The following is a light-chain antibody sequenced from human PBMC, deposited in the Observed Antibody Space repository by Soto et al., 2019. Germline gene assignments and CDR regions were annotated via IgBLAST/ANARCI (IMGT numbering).Light chain of an antibody. J-gene: IGKJ1*01. CDR1: QSVSSN. CDR3: QHYNNWPRT. CDR2: GAS. Sequence: EIVMTQSPATLSVSPGERATLSCRASQSVSSNLAWYQQKPGQAPRLLIYGASTRATGIPARFNGSGSGTEFTLTNSSLQSEDFAVYYCQHYNNWPRTFGQGTKVEIK. V-gene: IGKV3-15*01.